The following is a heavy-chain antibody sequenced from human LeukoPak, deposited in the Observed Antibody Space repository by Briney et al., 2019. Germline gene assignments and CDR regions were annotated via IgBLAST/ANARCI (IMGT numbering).Heavy chain of an antibody. D-gene: IGHD2-8*01. J-gene: IGHJ4*02. CDR1: GGSFTGYY. CDR3: SRENGAFSPFGY. CDR2: ISLTGLT. V-gene: IGHV4-34*01. Sequence: SETLSLTCAVSGGSFTGYYWSWIRQPPGQGLEWIGEISLTGLTHYNPSLESRVTVSLDKSKNQLSLNLTSVTAADTAVYYCSRENGAFSPFGYWGQGTLVTVLS.